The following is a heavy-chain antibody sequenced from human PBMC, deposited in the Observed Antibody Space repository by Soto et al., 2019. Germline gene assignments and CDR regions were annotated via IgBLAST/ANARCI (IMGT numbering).Heavy chain of an antibody. V-gene: IGHV3-23*01. CDR2: ISGSGGST. J-gene: IGHJ4*02. D-gene: IGHD6-13*01. CDR1: GFTFSSYA. Sequence: GGALRVSCAASGFTFSSYAMSWVRQAPGKGLEWVSAISGSGGSTYYTDSVKGRFTISRDNSKNTLYLQMNSLRAEDTAVYYCAKDSSSWQIDYWGQGTLVTVSS. CDR3: AKDSSSWQIDY.